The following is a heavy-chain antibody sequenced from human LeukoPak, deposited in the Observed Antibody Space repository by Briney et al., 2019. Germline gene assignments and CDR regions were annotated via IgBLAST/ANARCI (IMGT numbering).Heavy chain of an antibody. CDR1: GGSISSGGSS. V-gene: IGHV4-30-2*01. CDR3: AREEVKYFQH. Sequence: PSQTLSLTCAVPGGSISSGGSSWSCISHPLGKGLEWIGYIYHSGSTYYNPSLKSRVTISVDRSKNQFSLKLSSVTAADTAVYYCAREEVKYFQHWGQGTLVTVSS. CDR2: IYHSGST. J-gene: IGHJ1*01.